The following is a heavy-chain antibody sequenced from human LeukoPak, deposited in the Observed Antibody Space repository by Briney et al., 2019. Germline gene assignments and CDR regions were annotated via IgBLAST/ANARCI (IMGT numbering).Heavy chain of an antibody. Sequence: SVKVSCKASGGTFSSHAISWVRQAPGQGLEWMGGIIPIFGTANYAQKFQGRVTITADESTSTAYMELSSLRSEDTAVYYCAILTNRNYGDYWGQGTLVTVSS. D-gene: IGHD3-10*01. CDR1: GGTFSSHA. J-gene: IGHJ4*02. CDR3: AILTNRNYGDY. CDR2: IIPIFGTA. V-gene: IGHV1-69*13.